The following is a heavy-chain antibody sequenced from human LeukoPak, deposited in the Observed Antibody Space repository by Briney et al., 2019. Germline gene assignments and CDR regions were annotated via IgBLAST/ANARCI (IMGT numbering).Heavy chain of an antibody. D-gene: IGHD3-16*01. CDR1: GGTFSSYA. V-gene: IGHV1-69*05. J-gene: IGHJ3*02. CDR2: IIPIFGTA. CDR3: AREGAKIAFDI. Sequence: GASVKVSCKASGGTFSSYAISWVRQAPGQGPEWMGRIIPIFGTANYAQKFQGRVMITTDESKSTAYMELSSMRSEDTAVYYCAREGAKIAFDIWGQGTMVSVSS.